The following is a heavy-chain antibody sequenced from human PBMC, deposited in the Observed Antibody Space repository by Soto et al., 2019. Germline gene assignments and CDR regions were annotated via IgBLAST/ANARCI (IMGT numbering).Heavy chain of an antibody. V-gene: IGHV3-30*18. CDR3: AKVTSYGHYYYYGMDV. CDR2: ISYDVSIN. D-gene: IGHD5-18*01. CDR1: GFTFSSYG. Sequence: PGGSLRLSCAASGFTFSSYGMHWVRQAPGKGLEWVAVISYDVSINYYADSVKGRFTISRDNSLNTLYLQMNSLRAEDTVFYYCAKVTSYGHYYYYGMDVWGQGTTVTVSS. J-gene: IGHJ6*02.